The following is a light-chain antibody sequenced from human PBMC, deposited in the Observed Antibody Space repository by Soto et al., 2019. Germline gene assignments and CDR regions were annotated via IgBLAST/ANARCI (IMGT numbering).Light chain of an antibody. CDR1: QSVSSSY. V-gene: IGKV3-20*01. CDR2: GSS. Sequence: EIVLTQSPGTLSLSPGERATLSCRASQSVSSSYLAWYQQKPGQAPRLLIYGSSSRSTGIPDKFSGRGSGTDVTLTISRLEPEEFAVYYCWQYGSTPIFTFRPGTKVDIK. J-gene: IGKJ3*01. CDR3: WQYGSTPIFT.